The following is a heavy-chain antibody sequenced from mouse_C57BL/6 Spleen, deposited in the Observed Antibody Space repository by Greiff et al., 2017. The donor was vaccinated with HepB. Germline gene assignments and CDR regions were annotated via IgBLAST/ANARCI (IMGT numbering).Heavy chain of an antibody. CDR3: ARLRRPYAMDY. Sequence: DVKLVESGGGLVKPGGSLKLSCAASGFTFSDYGMHWVRQAPEKGLEWVAYISSGSSTIYYADTVKGRFTISRDNAKNTLFLQMTSLRSEDTAMYYCARLRRPYAMDYWGQGTSVTVSS. V-gene: IGHV5-17*01. D-gene: IGHD1-2*01. J-gene: IGHJ4*01. CDR2: ISSGSSTI. CDR1: GFTFSDYG.